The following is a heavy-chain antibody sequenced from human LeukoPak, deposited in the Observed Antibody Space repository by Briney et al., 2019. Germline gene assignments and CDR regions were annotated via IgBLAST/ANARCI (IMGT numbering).Heavy chain of an antibody. V-gene: IGHV4-4*09. CDR2: IYTSGST. Sequence: SETLSLTGTVSGGSISSYYWSWIRQPPGKGLEWIGYIYTSGSTNYNPSLKSRVTISVDTSKNQFSLKLSSVTAADTAVYYCARLPGTYYDFWSGPKDYYHYMDVWGKGTTVTVSS. D-gene: IGHD3-3*01. CDR3: ARLPGTYYDFWSGPKDYYHYMDV. J-gene: IGHJ6*03. CDR1: GGSISSYY.